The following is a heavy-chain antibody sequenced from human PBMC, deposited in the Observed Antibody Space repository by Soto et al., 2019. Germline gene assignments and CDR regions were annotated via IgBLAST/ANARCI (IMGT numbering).Heavy chain of an antibody. J-gene: IGHJ5*02. CDR3: ARGSRGSSGCFDP. CDR2: INHSGST. Sequence: QVQLQQWGAGLLKPSETLSLTCAVYGGSFSGYYWSWIRQPPGKGLEWIGEINHSGSTNYNPSLKRRGTISGDTAKNQFSLKLSSVTAADTAVYYCARGSRGSSGCFDPWGQGTLVTVSS. V-gene: IGHV4-34*01. CDR1: GGSFSGYY. D-gene: IGHD6-19*01.